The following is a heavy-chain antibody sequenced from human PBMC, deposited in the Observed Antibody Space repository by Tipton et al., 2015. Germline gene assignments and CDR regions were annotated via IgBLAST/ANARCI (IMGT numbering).Heavy chain of an antibody. V-gene: IGHV4-59*12. D-gene: IGHD3-22*01. J-gene: IGHJ4*02. CDR1: GGSISSNY. CDR2: IYYSGST. CDR3: ARAYYYDSSGYPLFGY. Sequence: TLSLTCTVSGGSISSNYWSWIRQPPGKGLEWIGYIYYSGSTNYNPSLKSRVTISVDTSKNQFSLKLSSVTAADTAVYYCARAYYYDSSGYPLFGYWGQGTLVTVSS.